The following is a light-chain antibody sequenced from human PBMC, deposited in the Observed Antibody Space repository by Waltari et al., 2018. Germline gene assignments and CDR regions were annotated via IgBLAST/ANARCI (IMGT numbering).Light chain of an antibody. Sequence: EVVMTQSPASVSVSPGETATLSCRASQSINSYLAWYQQKPGQAPRLLIYGASTRATGIPARFSGSGSGTDFTLTISSLQSEDFAIYYCQQYNKWPLTFGPGTKVHF. CDR3: QQYNKWPLT. V-gene: IGKV3-15*01. CDR1: QSINSY. CDR2: GAS. J-gene: IGKJ3*01.